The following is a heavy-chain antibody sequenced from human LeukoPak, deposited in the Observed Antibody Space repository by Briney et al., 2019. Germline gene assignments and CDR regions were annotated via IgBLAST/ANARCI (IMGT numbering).Heavy chain of an antibody. CDR2: ISYDGSNK. V-gene: IGHV3-30*18. CDR3: AKDGYVTWIQLWVPYYFDY. Sequence: GGSLRLSCAASGFTFSSYGMHWVRQAPGKGLEWVAVISYDGSNKYYADSVKGRFTISRDNSKNTLYLQMNSLRAEDTAVYYCAKDGYVTWIQLWVPYYFDYWGQGTLVTVSS. D-gene: IGHD5-18*01. J-gene: IGHJ4*02. CDR1: GFTFSSYG.